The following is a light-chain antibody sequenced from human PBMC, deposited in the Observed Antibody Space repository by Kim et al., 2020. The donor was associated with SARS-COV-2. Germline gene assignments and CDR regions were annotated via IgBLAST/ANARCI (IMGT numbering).Light chain of an antibody. V-gene: IGKV1-33*01. Sequence: IQMIQSPSSLSASIGDRVTITCQASQDISNYLTWHQQKPGKAPKVLIYDASTLETGVPSRFSGGGSGTDFTFTIASLQPEDVATYYCQQYDNLPLTFGVGTKVEI. J-gene: IGKJ4*01. CDR3: QQYDNLPLT. CDR1: QDISNY. CDR2: DAS.